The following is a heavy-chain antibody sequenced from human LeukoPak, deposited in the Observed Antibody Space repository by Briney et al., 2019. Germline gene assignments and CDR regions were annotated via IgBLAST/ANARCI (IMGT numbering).Heavy chain of an antibody. V-gene: IGHV1-69*04. CDR3: ARDVMTTVGGGYYYYGMDV. D-gene: IGHD4-23*01. CDR2: IIPILGIA. CDR1: GGTFSSYA. J-gene: IGHJ6*02. Sequence: ASVKVSCKASGGTFSSYAISWVRQTPGQGLEWMGRIIPILGIANYAQKFQGRVTITADKSTSTAYMELSSLRSEDTAVYYCARDVMTTVGGGYYYYGMDVWGQGTTVTVSS.